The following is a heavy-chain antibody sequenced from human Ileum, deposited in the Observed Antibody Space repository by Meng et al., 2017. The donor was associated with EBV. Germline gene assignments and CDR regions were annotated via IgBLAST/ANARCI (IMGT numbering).Heavy chain of an antibody. CDR2: IHYNGTT. D-gene: IGHD5-12*01. V-gene: IGHV4-39*07. CDR1: WPLRRRMYH. Sequence: QGAGPGSGKPSGTPAPTLPCPGWPLRRRMYHWGRIPQPPGKGLGWICTIHYNGTTYYKPVLQSRVTISVDTSKNQFSLKLSSVTAADTAVYYCASLEWLRWKWGQGTLVTVSS. J-gene: IGHJ4*02. CDR3: ASLEWLRWK.